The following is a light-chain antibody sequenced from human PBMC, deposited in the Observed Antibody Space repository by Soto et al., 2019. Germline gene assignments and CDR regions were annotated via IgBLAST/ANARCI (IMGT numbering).Light chain of an antibody. V-gene: IGKV1-39*01. CDR3: QQSYRSPT. J-gene: IGKJ1*01. CDR1: QSISSY. Sequence: DIQMTQSPSSLSASVGDRVTITCRASQSISSYLNWYQQKPGEAPKLLIYAASTLQFGVPSRFSGSGSGTDFTLTISXLQPEDFATYYCQQSYRSPTFGQGTKVDIK. CDR2: AAS.